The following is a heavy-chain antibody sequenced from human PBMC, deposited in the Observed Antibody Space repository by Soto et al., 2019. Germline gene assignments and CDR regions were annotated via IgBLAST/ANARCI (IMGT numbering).Heavy chain of an antibody. CDR1: GGSISSYY. V-gene: IGHV4-59*01. D-gene: IGHD3-3*01. CDR3: ARVGDFWSGYLISDYYYYYMDV. J-gene: IGHJ6*03. Sequence: SETLSLTCTVSGGSISSYYWSWIRQPPGKGLEWIGYIYYSGSTNYNPSLKSRVTISVDTSKNQFSLNLSSVTAADTAVYYCARVGDFWSGYLISDYYYYYMDVWGKGTTVTVSS. CDR2: IYYSGST.